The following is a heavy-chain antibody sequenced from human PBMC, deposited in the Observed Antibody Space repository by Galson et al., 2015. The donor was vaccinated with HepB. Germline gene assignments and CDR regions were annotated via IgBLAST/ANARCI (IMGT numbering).Heavy chain of an antibody. CDR1: GFTFSSYA. J-gene: IGHJ4*02. Sequence: SLRLSCAASGFTFSSYAMSWVRQAPGKGLEWVSTISGSGGSTYYADAVNGRFTISRNNSKNTLYLQMNSLRAEDTAVYYCAKEPARYRDGDYVFDYWGQGTLVTVSS. CDR3: AKEPARYRDGDYVFDY. CDR2: ISGSGGST. D-gene: IGHD4-17*01. V-gene: IGHV3-23*01.